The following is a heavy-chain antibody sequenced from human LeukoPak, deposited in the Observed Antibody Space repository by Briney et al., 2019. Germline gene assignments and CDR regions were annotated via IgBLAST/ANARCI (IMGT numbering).Heavy chain of an antibody. CDR3: ARRGSSGYGA. Sequence: SETLSLTCTVSGGSISSYYWSWIRQPPGKGLEWIGYIYYRGSTNYNPSLKSRVTISVDTSKNQFSLKLSSVTAADTAVYYCARRGSSGYGAWGQGTLVTVSS. D-gene: IGHD3-22*01. V-gene: IGHV4-59*12. CDR1: GGSISSYY. J-gene: IGHJ5*02. CDR2: IYYRGST.